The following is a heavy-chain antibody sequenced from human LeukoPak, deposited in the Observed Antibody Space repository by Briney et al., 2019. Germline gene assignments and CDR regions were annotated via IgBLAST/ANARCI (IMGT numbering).Heavy chain of an antibody. V-gene: IGHV3-21*04. Sequence: PGGSLRLSCAASKFTFSDYSMSWVRQAPGKGLEWVSSISSIRNYIYYADSVKGRFTVSRDNAKNSLYLQMNSLRAEDTAVYYCARNLRLHTPRAFDIWGQGTMVTVSS. D-gene: IGHD5-24*01. CDR1: KFTFSDYS. CDR2: ISSIRNYI. CDR3: ARNLRLHTPRAFDI. J-gene: IGHJ3*02.